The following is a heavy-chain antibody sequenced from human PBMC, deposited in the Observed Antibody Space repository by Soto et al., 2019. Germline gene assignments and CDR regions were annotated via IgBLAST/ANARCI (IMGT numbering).Heavy chain of an antibody. CDR2: FDPEDGET. CDR1: GYTFTELS. CDR3: ATDAYSSSWDYYYGMDV. V-gene: IGHV1-24*01. Sequence: ASVKVSCKVSGYTFTELSMHWVRQAPGKGLEWMGGFDPEDGETIYAQKFQGRVTMTEDTSTDTAYMELSSLRSEDTAVYYCATDAYSSSWDYYYGMDVWGQGTTVTVS. D-gene: IGHD6-13*01. J-gene: IGHJ6*02.